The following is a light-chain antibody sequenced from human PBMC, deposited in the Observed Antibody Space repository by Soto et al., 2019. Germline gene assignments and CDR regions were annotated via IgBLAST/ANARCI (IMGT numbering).Light chain of an antibody. V-gene: IGKV3-11*01. Sequence: EIVLTQSPATLSLSPGERATLSCRASQTVSSSLAWYQHKPGQAPGLLTYEASHRATCIAARFTGIRSGADFTLAIRSLEPEDFALYKCQQHINWPLTFGGGTKVDIK. J-gene: IGKJ4*01. CDR2: EAS. CDR3: QQHINWPLT. CDR1: QTVSSS.